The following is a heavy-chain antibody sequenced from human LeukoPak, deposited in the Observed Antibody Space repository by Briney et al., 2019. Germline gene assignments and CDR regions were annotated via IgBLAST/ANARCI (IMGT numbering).Heavy chain of an antibody. D-gene: IGHD1-26*01. V-gene: IGHV4-34*01. CDR2: INHSGST. CDR3: ARDAHSGSYYHYFDY. Sequence: SETLSLTCAVYGGSFSGYYWSWIRQPPGKGLEWIGEINHSGSTNYNPSLKSRVTISVDTSKNQFSLKLSSVTAADTAVYYCARDAHSGSYYHYFDYWGQGTLVTVSS. J-gene: IGHJ4*02. CDR1: GGSFSGYY.